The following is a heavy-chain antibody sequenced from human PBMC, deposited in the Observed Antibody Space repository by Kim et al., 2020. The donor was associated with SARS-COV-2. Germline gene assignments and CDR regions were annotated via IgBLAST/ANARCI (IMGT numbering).Heavy chain of an antibody. CDR3: ARGLYRKDGTAV. J-gene: IGHJ6*01. Sequence: GGSLRLSCAASGFTFSDSWMHWVRQAPGKGLEWVSRIKSDGSSTNYADSVKGRFTISRDNAKTTVYLQMNSLRADDTAVYYCARGLYRKDGTAVWGQGTTVTVSS. CDR1: GFTFSDSW. CDR2: IKSDGSST. V-gene: IGHV3-74*01.